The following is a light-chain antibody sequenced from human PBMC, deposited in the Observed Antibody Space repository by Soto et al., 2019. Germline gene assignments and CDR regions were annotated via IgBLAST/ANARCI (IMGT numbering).Light chain of an antibody. J-gene: IGKJ1*01. V-gene: IGKV1-5*01. CDR1: QSISSW. CDR2: DAS. Sequence: DIQMTQSPSTLSASVGDSVTITCRASQSISSWLAWYQQKPGKAPNLLIYDASSLESGVPSRFSGSGSDTEFTLTISSLQPDDFATYYCQQYNTYSTFGQGTKVDI. CDR3: QQYNTYST.